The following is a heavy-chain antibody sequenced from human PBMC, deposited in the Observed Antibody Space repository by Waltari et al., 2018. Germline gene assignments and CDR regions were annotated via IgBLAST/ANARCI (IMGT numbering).Heavy chain of an antibody. CDR3: ARGACSDTSCYANYYYMDV. CDR1: GGSFSDYY. Sequence: QVQLQQWGAGLLKPSETLSLTCAVYGGSFSDYYWTCIRQPPGKGREWIGEIKRGGSTNYNASLKGRVTISVDSSKTQFSLRLTSVAAADTAVYYCARGACSDTSCYANYYYMDVWGKGTAVTVSS. CDR2: IKRGGST. J-gene: IGHJ6*03. V-gene: IGHV4-34*01. D-gene: IGHD2-2*01.